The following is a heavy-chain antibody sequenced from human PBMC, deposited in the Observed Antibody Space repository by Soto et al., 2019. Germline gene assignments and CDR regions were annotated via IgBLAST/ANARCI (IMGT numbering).Heavy chain of an antibody. CDR2: IYYSGST. CDR3: AKNLPRTGRFDY. Sequence: SETLSLTCTVSGGSISSYYWSWIRQPPGKGLEWVGYIYYSGSTNYNPSLRSRVTISVDRSKNQFSLTMSSVTAADTAVYYCAKNLPRTGRFDYWGQGTSVTVSS. V-gene: IGHV4-59*08. CDR1: GGSISSYY. J-gene: IGHJ4*02.